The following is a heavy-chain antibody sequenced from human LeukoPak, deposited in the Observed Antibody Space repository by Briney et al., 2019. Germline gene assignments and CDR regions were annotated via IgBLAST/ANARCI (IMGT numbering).Heavy chain of an antibody. CDR1: GDSISSYY. CDR2: FYTSGST. Sequence: SEALSLTCIVSGDSISSYYWSWIRQPAGKGLEWIGRFYTSGSTNYNPSLKSRVIMSVDTSQNQFSLKLSSVTAADTAVYYCAREALIEGFYYYMDVWGKGTTVTVSS. CDR3: AREALIEGFYYYMDV. V-gene: IGHV4-4*07. D-gene: IGHD3-22*01. J-gene: IGHJ6*03.